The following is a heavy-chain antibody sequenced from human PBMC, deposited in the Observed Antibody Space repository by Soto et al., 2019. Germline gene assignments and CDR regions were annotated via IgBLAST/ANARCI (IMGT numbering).Heavy chain of an antibody. CDR3: ARPWSGGSFGAFDI. D-gene: IGHD2-15*01. CDR1: GGSISSSSYY. V-gene: IGHV4-39*01. J-gene: IGHJ3*02. Sequence: KTSETLSLTCTVSGGSISSSSYYWGWIRQPPGKGLEWIGSIYYSGSTYYNPSLKSRVTISVDTSKNQFSLKLSSVTAADTAVYYCARPWSGGSFGAFDIWGQGTMVTVSS. CDR2: IYYSGST.